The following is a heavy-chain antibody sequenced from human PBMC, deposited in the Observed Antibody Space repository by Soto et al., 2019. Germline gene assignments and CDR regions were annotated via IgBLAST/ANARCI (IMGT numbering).Heavy chain of an antibody. J-gene: IGHJ4*02. Sequence: QITVKESSPTLVKPTQTLTLTCTFSGFSLSNIGAGVGWIRQPPGKALEGLALIYWGDDKRYNSSLKTSLTITKYTSKNQVVLTVANMDPADTGTYYCAYTAYANGWQIIEYWGQGTLVTVSS. CDR3: AYTAYANGWQIIEY. D-gene: IGHD2-2*01. V-gene: IGHV2-5*02. CDR2: IYWGDDK. CDR1: GFSLSNIGAG.